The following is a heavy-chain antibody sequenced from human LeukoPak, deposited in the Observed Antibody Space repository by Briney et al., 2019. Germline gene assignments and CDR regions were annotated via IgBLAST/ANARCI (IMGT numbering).Heavy chain of an antibody. D-gene: IGHD2-2*02. CDR1: GYTFTSYG. CDR2: ISAYNGNT. Sequence: ASVKVSCKASGYTFTSYGISWVRQAPGQGLEWMGWISAYNGNTNYAQKLQGRVTMTTDTSTSTAYMELRSLRSDDTAVYYCARVGSDCSSTSCYNRPVYGMDVWGQGTTVTVSS. V-gene: IGHV1-18*01. CDR3: ARVGSDCSSTSCYNRPVYGMDV. J-gene: IGHJ6*02.